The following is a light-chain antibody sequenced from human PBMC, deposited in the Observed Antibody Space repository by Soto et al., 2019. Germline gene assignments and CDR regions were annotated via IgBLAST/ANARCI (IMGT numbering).Light chain of an antibody. V-gene: IGLV1-47*01. J-gene: IGLJ2*01. CDR1: SSNIGSNY. Sequence: QSVLTQPPSASGTPGQRVTISCSGSSSNIGSNYVYWYQQLPGTAPKLLIYRNNQRPSGVPDRFSGSKSGTSASLAISGLRSEGEADYYCAAGDDSLSGVVFGGGTKLTVL. CDR3: AAGDDSLSGVV. CDR2: RNN.